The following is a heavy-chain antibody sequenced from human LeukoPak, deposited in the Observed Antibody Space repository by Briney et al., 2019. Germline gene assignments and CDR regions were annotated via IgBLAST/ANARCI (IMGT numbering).Heavy chain of an antibody. CDR2: IYYSGST. CDR3: ARENSGSPTLGFDN. V-gene: IGHV4-59*01. J-gene: IGHJ4*02. CDR1: GGSISSYY. Sequence: PSETLSLTCTVSGGSISSYYWSWIRQPPGKGLEWIGYIYYSGSTNYNPSLKSRVTISVDTSKNQFSLKLSSVTAADTAVYYCARENSGSPTLGFDNWGQGTLDTVSS. D-gene: IGHD1-26*01.